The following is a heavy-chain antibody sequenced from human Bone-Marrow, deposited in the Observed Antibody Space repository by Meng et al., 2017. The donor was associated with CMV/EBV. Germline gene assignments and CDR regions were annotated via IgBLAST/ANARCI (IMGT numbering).Heavy chain of an antibody. D-gene: IGHD2-2*01. CDR2: IRYDGSNK. CDR3: AKDLRGYCSSTSCYGGFDP. CDR1: GFTFSSYG. V-gene: IGHV3-30*02. J-gene: IGHJ5*02. Sequence: GESLKISCAASGFTFSSYGMHWVRQAPGKGLEWVAFIRYDGSNKYYADSVKGRFTISRDNSKNTLYLQMSSLRAEDTAVYYCAKDLRGYCSSTSCYGGFDPWGQGTLVTVSS.